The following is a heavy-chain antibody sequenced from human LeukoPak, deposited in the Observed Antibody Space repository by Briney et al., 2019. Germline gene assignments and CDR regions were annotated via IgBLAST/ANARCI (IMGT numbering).Heavy chain of an antibody. CDR2: IKQDGSEK. CDR1: GFTFSSYW. Sequence: GGSLRLSCAASGFTFSSYWMSWVRQAPGKGLEWVANIKQDGSEKYYVDSVKGRFTISRDNAKNSLYLQMNSLRAEDTAVYYCARAEAVAGLYYFDYWGQGTPVTVSS. CDR3: ARAEAVAGLYYFDY. D-gene: IGHD6-19*01. J-gene: IGHJ4*02. V-gene: IGHV3-7*01.